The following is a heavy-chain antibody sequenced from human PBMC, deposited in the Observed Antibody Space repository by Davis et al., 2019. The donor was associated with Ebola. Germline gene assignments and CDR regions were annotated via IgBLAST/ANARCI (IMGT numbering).Heavy chain of an antibody. CDR1: GFTFSSYG. D-gene: IGHD3-10*01. CDR3: ARGVLWFGELLYSGAFDI. V-gene: IGHV3-33*01. CDR2: IWYDGSNK. J-gene: IGHJ3*02. Sequence: GESLKISCAASGFTFSSYGMHWVRQAPGKGLEWVAVIWYDGSNKYYADSVKGRFTISRDNSKNTLYLQMNSLRAEDTAVYYCARGVLWFGELLYSGAFDIWGQGTMVTVSS.